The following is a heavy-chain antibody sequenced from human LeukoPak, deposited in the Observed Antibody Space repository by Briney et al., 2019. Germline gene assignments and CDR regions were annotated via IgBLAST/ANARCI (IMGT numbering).Heavy chain of an antibody. V-gene: IGHV4-59*01. CDR1: GDSISRYY. CDR3: ARDAYGSGTKSYFEY. Sequence: PSETLSLTCTVSGDSISRYYWSWIRQPPGKELEWIGYIYYSGNTNYNPSLKSRVTISVDTAKNQFSLKLSSVTAADTAVYYCARDAYGSGTKSYFEYWGQGTLVTVSS. D-gene: IGHD3-10*01. J-gene: IGHJ4*02. CDR2: IYYSGNT.